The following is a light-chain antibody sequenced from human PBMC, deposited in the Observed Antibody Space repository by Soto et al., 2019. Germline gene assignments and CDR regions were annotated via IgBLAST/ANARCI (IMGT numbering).Light chain of an antibody. CDR1: SSSIGAGYH. Sequence: QSVLTQPPSVSGAPGQRVTISCTGSSSSIGAGYHVHWYQQLPGAAPKLLIFGDSNRPSGVPDRFSGSKSGTSASLAITGLQADDEADYYCQSSDSRLSGSDVFGTGTKVTVL. CDR3: QSSDSRLSGSDV. J-gene: IGLJ1*01. V-gene: IGLV1-40*01. CDR2: GDS.